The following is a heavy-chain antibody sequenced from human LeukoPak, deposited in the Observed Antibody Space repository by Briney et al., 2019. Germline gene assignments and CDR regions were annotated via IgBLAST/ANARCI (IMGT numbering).Heavy chain of an antibody. Sequence: PWETLSLTCTVSGGSIRNHYWSWVRQPPGKALEWVGYVSDTGHTNSNPSLESRVTISVDTSKNQFSLKFYCARDSSYTSGSYYDDYFDSWSQGTLVTVSS. CDR3: YDDYFDS. D-gene: IGHD3-10*01. CDR1: GGSIRNHY. V-gene: IGHV4-59*11. CDR2: VSDTGHT. J-gene: IGHJ4*02.